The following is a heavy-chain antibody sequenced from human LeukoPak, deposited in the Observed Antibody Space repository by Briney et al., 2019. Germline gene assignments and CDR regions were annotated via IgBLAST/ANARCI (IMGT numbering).Heavy chain of an antibody. D-gene: IGHD3-22*01. CDR2: INHSGST. CDR3: ARHFARGPGPSGWLLPNYYYYMDV. CDR1: GGSFNTYY. J-gene: IGHJ6*03. Sequence: SETLSLTCAVYGGSFNTYYWSWIRQPPGKGLEWIGEINHSGSTNYNPSLKSRFTISVDTSKNQFSLKLSSVTAADTAVYYCARHFARGPGPSGWLLPNYYYYMDVWGKGTTVTVSS. V-gene: IGHV4-34*01.